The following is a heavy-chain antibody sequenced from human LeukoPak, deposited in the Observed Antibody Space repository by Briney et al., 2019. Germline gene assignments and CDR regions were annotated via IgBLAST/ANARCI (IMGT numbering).Heavy chain of an antibody. J-gene: IGHJ4*02. D-gene: IGHD3-16*01. CDR2: ITRSSSVT. V-gene: IGHV3-48*02. CDR1: GFTFSSYS. Sequence: GGSLRLSCAASGFTFSSYSMNRVRQAPGKGLEWVSYITRSSSVTTYVDSVKGRFTISRDNAKNSLYLQMNSLRDEDTAVYYCARDLNWGFDYWGQGTPVTVSS. CDR3: ARDLNWGFDY.